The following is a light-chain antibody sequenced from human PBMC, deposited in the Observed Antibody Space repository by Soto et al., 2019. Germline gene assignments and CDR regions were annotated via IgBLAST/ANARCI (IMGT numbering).Light chain of an antibody. CDR3: QQYNHGLT. Sequence: EIVGSQSLSTLQENTGERATLSCRASQIVSSNLAWYQHKPGQAPRLLIYGASTRATGIPARFSGSGSGTEFTLTIICLQSEHIAVYFCQQYNHGLTFAGGTKVDIK. CDR2: GAS. CDR1: QIVSSN. J-gene: IGKJ4*01. V-gene: IGKV3-15*01.